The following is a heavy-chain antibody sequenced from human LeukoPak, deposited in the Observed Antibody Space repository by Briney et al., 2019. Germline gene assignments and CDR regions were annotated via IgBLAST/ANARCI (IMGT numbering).Heavy chain of an antibody. CDR1: GFTFSAYT. Sequence: GGSLRLSCAASGFTFSAYTMQWVRQAPGKGLEWVANINNEDGSEKYYVDSVKGRFTISRDNAKNSLFLQMNGLRVEDTAVYYCATYGVVVGATDYWGQGTLVTVSS. J-gene: IGHJ4*02. CDR2: INNEDGSEK. V-gene: IGHV3-7*01. D-gene: IGHD2-15*01. CDR3: ATYGVVVGATDY.